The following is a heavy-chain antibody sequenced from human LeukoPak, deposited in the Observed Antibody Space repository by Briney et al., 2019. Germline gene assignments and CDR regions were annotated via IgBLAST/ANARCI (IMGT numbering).Heavy chain of an antibody. CDR3: ARADYYGSGSYYPD. V-gene: IGHV3-74*01. D-gene: IGHD3-10*01. CDR1: GFTFSSYW. CDR2: INSDGGST. Sequence: PGGSLRLSCAASGFTFSSYWMHWVRQVPGKGLVWVSRINSDGGSTSYADSVKGRFTISRDNAKNMLYLQMNSLRAEDTAVYYCARADYYGSGSYYPDWGQGTLVTVSS. J-gene: IGHJ4*02.